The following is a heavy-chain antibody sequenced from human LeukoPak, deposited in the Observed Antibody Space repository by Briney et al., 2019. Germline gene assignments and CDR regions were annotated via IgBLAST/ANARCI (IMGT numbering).Heavy chain of an antibody. Sequence: GGSLRLSCAASGFTFSSYAMSWVRQAPGKGLEWVSAISGSGGSTYYADSVKGRFTISRDNSKNTLYLQMNSLRAEDTAVYYCARNYYDSSAYYYFDYWGQGTLVTVSS. V-gene: IGHV3-23*01. CDR2: ISGSGGST. D-gene: IGHD3-22*01. CDR1: GFTFSSYA. J-gene: IGHJ4*02. CDR3: ARNYYDSSAYYYFDY.